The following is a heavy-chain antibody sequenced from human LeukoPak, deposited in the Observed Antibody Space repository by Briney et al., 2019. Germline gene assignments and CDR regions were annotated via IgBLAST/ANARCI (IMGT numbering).Heavy chain of an antibody. CDR1: GGSISSYY. Sequence: PSETLSLTCTVSGGSISSYYWSWIRQPPGKGLEWIGYIHYRGSTNYNPSLKSRVTISVDTSKNQFSLKLSSVTAADTAVYYCARHFYYDSSGLFGYWGQGTLVTVSS. CDR3: ARHFYYDSSGLFGY. J-gene: IGHJ4*02. V-gene: IGHV4-59*08. D-gene: IGHD3-22*01. CDR2: IHYRGST.